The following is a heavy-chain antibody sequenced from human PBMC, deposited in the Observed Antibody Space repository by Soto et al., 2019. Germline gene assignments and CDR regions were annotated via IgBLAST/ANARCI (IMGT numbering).Heavy chain of an antibody. CDR3: ARDQTIFGVVIIPVGPVGWFDP. Sequence: ASVKVSCKASGYTFTSYYMHWVRQAPGQGLEWMGIINPSGGSTSYAQKFQGRVTMTRDTSTSTVYMELSSLRSEDTAVYYCARDQTIFGVVIIPVGPVGWFDPWGQGTLVTVSS. CDR1: GYTFTSYY. J-gene: IGHJ5*02. V-gene: IGHV1-46*01. CDR2: INPSGGST. D-gene: IGHD3-3*01.